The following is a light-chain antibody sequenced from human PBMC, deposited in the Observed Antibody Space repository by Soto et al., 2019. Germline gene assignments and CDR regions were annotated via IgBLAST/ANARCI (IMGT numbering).Light chain of an antibody. CDR2: EVS. CDR1: SSDVGGYNY. CDR3: SSYAGSNNV. V-gene: IGLV2-8*01. J-gene: IGLJ6*01. Sequence: QSALTQPPSASGSPGQSVTISCTGTSSDVGGYNYVSWYQQHPGKAPKLMIYEVSKRPSGVPDRFSGSKSGNTASLTVSGLPADDEADYYCSSYAGSNNVFGTGTKLTVL.